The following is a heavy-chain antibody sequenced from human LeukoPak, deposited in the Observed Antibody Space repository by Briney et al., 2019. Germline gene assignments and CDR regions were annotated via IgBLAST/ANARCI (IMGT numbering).Heavy chain of an antibody. CDR3: ARGYCSSTSCPEYFQH. D-gene: IGHD2-2*01. CDR2: IYSGGST. Sequence: GGSLRLSCAASGFTFGDYAMSWFRQAPGKGLEWVSVIYSGGSTYYADSVKGRFTISRDNSKNTLYLQMNSLRAEDTAVYYCARGYCSSTSCPEYFQHWGQGALVTVSS. CDR1: GFTFGDYA. J-gene: IGHJ1*01. V-gene: IGHV3-66*01.